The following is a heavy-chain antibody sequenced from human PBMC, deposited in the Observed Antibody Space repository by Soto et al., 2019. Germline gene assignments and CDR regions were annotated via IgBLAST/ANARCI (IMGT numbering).Heavy chain of an antibody. CDR1: GGSVSSGGYY. CDR3: ASEPPVPSGCDS. Sequence: QVQLQESGPGLVKPSQTLSLTCNVSGGSVSSGGYYWSWIRQHPGKGLEWIGYIYYTWITYPNPSLHSRPTIAPGTSKTQFSLTLTAVAAADTAIYYCASEPPVPSGCDSWGQGTLVTVSS. D-gene: IGHD4-17*01. V-gene: IGHV4-31*03. J-gene: IGHJ4*02. CDR2: IYYTWIT.